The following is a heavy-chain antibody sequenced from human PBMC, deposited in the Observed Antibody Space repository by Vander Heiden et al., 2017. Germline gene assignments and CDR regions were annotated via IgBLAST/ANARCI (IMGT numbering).Heavy chain of an antibody. V-gene: IGHV3-33*01. CDR1: GFTFSSYG. CDR2: IWNDGSDQ. Sequence: QVPLVESGGGVVQPGRSLSLSCDASGFTFSSYGMHWVRQAPGKGLEWLAIIWNDGSDQRYADFVKGRFTISRDNSKNTLYLQMNSLRDEDTATYYCARGCGVACYYIDSWGQGTLVTVSS. D-gene: IGHD2-21*01. J-gene: IGHJ4*02. CDR3: ARGCGVACYYIDS.